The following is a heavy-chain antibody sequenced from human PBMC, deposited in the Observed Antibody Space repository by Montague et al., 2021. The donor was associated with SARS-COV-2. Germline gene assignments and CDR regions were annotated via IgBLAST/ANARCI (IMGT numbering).Heavy chain of an antibody. CDR3: ARSYGTTVVTRAFDY. D-gene: IGHD4-23*01. Sequence: PALVKPTQTLTLTCTFSGFPLSTSGMCVSWIRQPPGKALEWLTLIDWDDDKYYSTSLKTRLTISKDTSKNQVVLTMTNMDPVDTATYYCARSYGTTVVTRAFDYWGQGTLVTGSS. J-gene: IGHJ4*02. CDR2: IDWDDDK. V-gene: IGHV2-70*01. CDR1: GFPLSTSGMC.